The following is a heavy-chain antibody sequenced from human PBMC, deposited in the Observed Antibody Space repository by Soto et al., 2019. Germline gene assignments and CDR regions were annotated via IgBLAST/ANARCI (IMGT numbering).Heavy chain of an antibody. Sequence: QLQLHMSGSGLVKPSQTLSLTCTVSGASITYGAYSWSWIRQTPGKGLEWIGYINHLETTFYNPSFESRLTLSIDRTKDQFSLNLKSMSVADRAVYFCARGGGFDSFDYWGQGILVTVSS. D-gene: IGHD3-10*01. CDR3: ARGGGFDSFDY. CDR2: INHLETT. J-gene: IGHJ4*02. V-gene: IGHV4-30-2*01. CDR1: GASITYGAYS.